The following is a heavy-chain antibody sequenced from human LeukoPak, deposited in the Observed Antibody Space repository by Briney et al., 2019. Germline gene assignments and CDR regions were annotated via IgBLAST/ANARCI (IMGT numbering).Heavy chain of an antibody. V-gene: IGHV1-18*01. CDR1: GYTFTSYG. J-gene: IGHJ4*02. D-gene: IGHD3-22*01. CDR3: AREVWKCYYDSSGYSDFDY. Sequence: ASVKVSCKASGYTFTSYGISWVRQAPGQGLEWMGWISAYNGNTNYAQKLQGRVTMTTDTSTSTAYMELRSLRSDDTAVYYCAREVWKCYYDSSGYSDFDYWGQGTLVTVSS. CDR2: ISAYNGNT.